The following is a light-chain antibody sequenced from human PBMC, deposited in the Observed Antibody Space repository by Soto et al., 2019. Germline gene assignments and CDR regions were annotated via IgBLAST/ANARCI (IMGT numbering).Light chain of an antibody. J-gene: IGKJ1*01. CDR2: DAS. CDR3: HQSGTSPQP. CDR1: QSVDNTH. V-gene: IGKV3-20*01. Sequence: EIVFTQSPGTLSLSAGHRPTLSXXASQSVDNTHVAWYQQRPGQAPRLLIYDASRRAIGVPDRFSGGGSGTDFTLTISGLEPADFAVYFCHQSGTSPQPFCQGTKADIK.